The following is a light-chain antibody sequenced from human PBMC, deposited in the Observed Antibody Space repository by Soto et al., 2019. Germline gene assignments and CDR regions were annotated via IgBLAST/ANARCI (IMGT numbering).Light chain of an antibody. CDR3: QEHYASPFT. Sequence: DIVMTQSPDSLAVSLGEVATINCKSSQTLFSSSSNKNYLAWFQQKPRQPPKLLISWASTRESGVPDRFSGSGSGTDFTLTISSLQAEEVAVYYCQEHYASPFTFGPGTKVEIK. J-gene: IGKJ3*01. CDR2: WAS. CDR1: QTLFSSSSNKNY. V-gene: IGKV4-1*01.